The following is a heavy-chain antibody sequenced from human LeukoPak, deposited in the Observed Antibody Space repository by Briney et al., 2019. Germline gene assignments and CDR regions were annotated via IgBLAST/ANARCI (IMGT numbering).Heavy chain of an antibody. D-gene: IGHD3-10*01. Sequence: GGSLRLSCAVSGFSFSSYAMSWVRQAPGKGLEWVSAITSSGGSTSYADSVKGRFTISRDNSKNTLYLQMNSLRAEDTAVYYCAKGLYASGTNYFDYWGQGTLVTVSS. CDR2: ITSSGGST. CDR1: GFSFSSYA. CDR3: AKGLYASGTNYFDY. J-gene: IGHJ4*02. V-gene: IGHV3-23*01.